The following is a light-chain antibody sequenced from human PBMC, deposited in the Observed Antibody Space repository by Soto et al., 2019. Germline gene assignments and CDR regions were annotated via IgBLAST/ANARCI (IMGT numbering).Light chain of an antibody. V-gene: IGKV3-15*01. CDR2: GAS. CDR1: QSVTTN. CDR3: QQYDRWPVT. Sequence: EVVMTQSPATLSASPGERVTFSCRASQSVTTNLAWYQHKPGQSPRLLISGASTGASGIPPRFSGSGSGTEFTLTIDRLQSADFAVYYCQQYDRWPVTFGGGTKVDIK. J-gene: IGKJ4*01.